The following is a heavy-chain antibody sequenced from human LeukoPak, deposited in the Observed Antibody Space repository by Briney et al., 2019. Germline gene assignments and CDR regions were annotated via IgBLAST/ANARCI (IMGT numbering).Heavy chain of an antibody. CDR3: ARVGRGYSYGYFDY. D-gene: IGHD5-18*01. Sequence: ASVKVSCKASGYTFTGYYMHWVRQAPGQGLEWMGWINTHSGGTNYAQKFQGRVTMTRDTSISTAYMELSRLRSDDTAVYYRARVGRGYSYGYFDYWGQGTLVTVSS. CDR1: GYTFTGYY. V-gene: IGHV1-2*02. J-gene: IGHJ4*02. CDR2: INTHSGGT.